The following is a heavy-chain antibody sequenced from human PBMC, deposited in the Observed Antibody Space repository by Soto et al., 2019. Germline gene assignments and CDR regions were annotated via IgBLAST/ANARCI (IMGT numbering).Heavy chain of an antibody. CDR1: EFTFSSYG. Sequence: QLQLVESGGGVVQPGRSLRLSCAASEFTFSSYGMHWVRQAPGKGLEWVALISYDGSNKYYGDSVKGRFTISGDNSKNTLYLQMNSLRAEDTAVYYCAKEPGALADTYGMDVWGQGTTVTVSS. D-gene: IGHD6-19*01. CDR2: ISYDGSNK. CDR3: AKEPGALADTYGMDV. V-gene: IGHV3-30*18. J-gene: IGHJ6*02.